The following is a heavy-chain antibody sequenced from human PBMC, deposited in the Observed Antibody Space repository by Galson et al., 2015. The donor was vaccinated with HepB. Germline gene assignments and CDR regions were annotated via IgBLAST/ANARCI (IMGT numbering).Heavy chain of an antibody. CDR1: GFTFSDYS. Sequence: SLRLSCAASGFTFSDYSMSWIRQAPGKGLEGVAYISSGSGYTNYADSVKGRFTISRDNAKNSLYLQMNNLRAEDTAVYYCASQGPRAWNHFGYYYDPMDVWGQGTTVTVS. J-gene: IGHJ6*02. D-gene: IGHD1-14*01. CDR2: ISSGSGYT. V-gene: IGHV3-11*03. CDR3: ASQGPRAWNHFGYYYDPMDV.